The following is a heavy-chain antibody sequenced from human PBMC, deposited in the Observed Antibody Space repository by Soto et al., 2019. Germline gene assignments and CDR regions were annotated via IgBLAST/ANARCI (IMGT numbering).Heavy chain of an antibody. CDR1: GYTFTNFY. D-gene: IGHD3-22*01. V-gene: IGHV1-46*01. Sequence: ASVKVSCKASGYTFTNFYMHWVRQAPGQGLEWMGIINPSGGSTSYAQKFQGRITMTRDTSTSTVYMELSSLRSDDTAVYYCARPGLKNYYDSSGFDAFDIWGQGTMVTVSS. CDR2: INPSGGST. J-gene: IGHJ3*02. CDR3: ARPGLKNYYDSSGFDAFDI.